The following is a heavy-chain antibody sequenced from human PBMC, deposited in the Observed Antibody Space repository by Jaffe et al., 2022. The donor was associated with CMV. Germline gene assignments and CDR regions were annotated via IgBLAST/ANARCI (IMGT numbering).Heavy chain of an antibody. D-gene: IGHD3-10*01. Sequence: QVQLQESGPGLVKPSETLSLTCSVSGGSISSYYWSWIRQPPGKGLEWIGYIYYSGSTNYNPSLKSRVTISVDTSKNQFSLKLSSVTAADTAVYYCARRSRGVRGILRFGGYYYNYMDVWGKGTTVTVSS. CDR2: IYYSGST. CDR1: GGSISSYY. J-gene: IGHJ6*03. V-gene: IGHV4-59*08. CDR3: ARRSRGVRGILRFGGYYYNYMDV.